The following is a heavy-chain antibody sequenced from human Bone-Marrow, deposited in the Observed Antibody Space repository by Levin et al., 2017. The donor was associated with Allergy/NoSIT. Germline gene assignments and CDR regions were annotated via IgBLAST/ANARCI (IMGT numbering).Heavy chain of an antibody. CDR3: ARGAWEQWLATGNWFDP. Sequence: SQTLSLPCAVSGGSIRSGGYSWSWIRQPPGKGLEWIGYIYHSGSTYYNPSLKSRVTISVDRSKNQFSLKLSSVTAADTAVYYCARGAWEQWLATGNWFDPWGQGTLVTVSS. D-gene: IGHD6-19*01. V-gene: IGHV4-30-2*01. CDR2: IYHSGST. J-gene: IGHJ5*02. CDR1: GGSIRSGGYS.